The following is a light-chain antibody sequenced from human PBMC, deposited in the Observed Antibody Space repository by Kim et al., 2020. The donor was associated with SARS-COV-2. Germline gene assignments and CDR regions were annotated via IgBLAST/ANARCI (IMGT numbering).Light chain of an antibody. CDR3: QVWDFGHPV. CDR1: NIGRKG. CDR2: YDS. V-gene: IGLV3-21*04. Sequence: SYELTQPPSVSVAPGQTARITCGGNNIGRKGVHWCQQKPGQAPILVIYYDSDRPSGIPERFSGSKSGSTATLNINRVEAGDEADSVCQVWDFGHPVFGGG. J-gene: IGLJ3*02.